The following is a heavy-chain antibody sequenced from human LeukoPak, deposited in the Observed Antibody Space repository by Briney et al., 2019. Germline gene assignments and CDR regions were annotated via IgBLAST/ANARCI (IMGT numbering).Heavy chain of an antibody. J-gene: IGHJ3*02. CDR2: IYPGDSDT. CDR1: GYSFSQHW. D-gene: IGHD3-16*01. V-gene: IGHV5-51*01. CDR3: ATYMIPRRYDAFDI. Sequence: GESLKISCKTSGYSFSQHWIGWVRQMPGKGLEWMGIIYPGDSDTRYSPSFQGQVTISADKSISTAYLQWSSLKASDTAMYYCATYMIPRRYDAFDIWGQGTMVTVSS.